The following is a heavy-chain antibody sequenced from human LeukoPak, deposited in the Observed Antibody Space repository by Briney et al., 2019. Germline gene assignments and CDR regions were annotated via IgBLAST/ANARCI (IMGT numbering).Heavy chain of an antibody. D-gene: IGHD3-22*01. J-gene: IGHJ3*01. CDR1: GGTCSSYA. V-gene: IGHV1-69*04. Sequence: SVKVSCKASGGTCSSYAISWVRQAPGQGLEWMGRIIPILGIANYAQKFQGRVTITADKSTSTAYMELSSLRSEDTAVYYCARVYDSSGLALWGQGTMVTVSS. CDR3: ARVYDSSGLAL. CDR2: IIPILGIA.